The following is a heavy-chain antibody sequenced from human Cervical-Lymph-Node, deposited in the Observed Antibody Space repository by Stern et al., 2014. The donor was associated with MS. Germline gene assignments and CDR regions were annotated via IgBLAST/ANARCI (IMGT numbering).Heavy chain of an antibody. V-gene: IGHV5-51*01. CDR1: GYSFTANW. CDR2: IYPGDSDT. Sequence: EVQMVESGAEVKKPGESPKISCKGSGYSFTANWIAWVRQMPGKGLEWMGIIYPGDSDTRYSPSFQGQVTISADKSISTAYLQWSSLKASDTAMYYCARDYGDYAFDYWGQGTLVTVSS. CDR3: ARDYGDYAFDY. J-gene: IGHJ4*02. D-gene: IGHD4-17*01.